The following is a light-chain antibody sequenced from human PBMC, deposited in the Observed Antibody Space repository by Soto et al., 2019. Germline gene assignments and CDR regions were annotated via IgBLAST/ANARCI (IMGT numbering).Light chain of an antibody. CDR3: SSYASSGGHNYV. Sequence: QSVLTQPASVSGSPGQSITISCTGTSSDIGSYNYVAWYQQFPGKTPKLIIYEVRNRPSGVSFRFSGSKSGNTASLTISGLQAEDEAVYYCSSYASSGGHNYVFATGTKVTVL. CDR2: EVR. V-gene: IGLV2-14*01. CDR1: SSDIGSYNY. J-gene: IGLJ1*01.